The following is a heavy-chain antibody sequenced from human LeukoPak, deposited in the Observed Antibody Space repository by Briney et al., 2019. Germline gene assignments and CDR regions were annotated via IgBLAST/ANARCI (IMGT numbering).Heavy chain of an antibody. CDR3: ARDTGDGDYVRAFDP. V-gene: IGHV4-31*03. Sequence: SETLSLTCTVSGGSISSGGYYWSWIRQHPGKGLEWIGYIYYSGSTYYSPSLKSRVTISVDTSKNQFSLKLSSVTAADTAVYYCARDTGDGDYVRAFDPWGQGTLVTVSS. J-gene: IGHJ5*02. CDR1: GGSISSGGYY. CDR2: IYYSGST. D-gene: IGHD4-17*01.